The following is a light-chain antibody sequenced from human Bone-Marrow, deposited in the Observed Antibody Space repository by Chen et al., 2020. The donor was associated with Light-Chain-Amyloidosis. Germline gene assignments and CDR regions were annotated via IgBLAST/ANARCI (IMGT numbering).Light chain of an antibody. V-gene: IGKV3-11*01. CDR2: DAS. CDR3: QQRRNWPIT. CDR1: QSVSSD. J-gene: IGKJ5*01. Sequence: EIVLTQSLAPLSLSPGERATLSCRASQSVSSDLAWYQQKPGQAPRLLIYDASNRATGIPARFSGSGSGTDFTLTISSLEPEDFAVYYCQQRRNWPITFGQGTRLEIK.